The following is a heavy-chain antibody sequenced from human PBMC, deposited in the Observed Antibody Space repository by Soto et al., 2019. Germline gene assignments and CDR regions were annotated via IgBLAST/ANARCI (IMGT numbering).Heavy chain of an antibody. V-gene: IGHV4-59*08. CDR3: ARFWGWSVDY. CDR1: GGSISSYY. D-gene: IGHD3-16*01. CDR2: IYYSGST. J-gene: IGHJ4*02. Sequence: QVQLQESGPGLVKPSETLSLTCTVSGGSISSYYWSWIRQPPGKGLEWIGYIYYSGSTNYNPSPKSRVTISVDTSKNQFSLKLSSVTAADTAVYYCARFWGWSVDYWGQGTLVTVSS.